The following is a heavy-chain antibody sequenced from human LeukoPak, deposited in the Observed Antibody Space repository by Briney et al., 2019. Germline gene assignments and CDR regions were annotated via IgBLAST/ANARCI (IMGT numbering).Heavy chain of an antibody. CDR2: MNPNSGNT. Sequence: ASVKVSCAAPRYTFTRYEINWVRQGTGDRLEWMGWMNPNSGNTGYAQKFQGRVTMTRNTSISTAYMELSSLRSEDTAVYYCARGKYSSSWSGWFDPWGQGTLVTVSS. J-gene: IGHJ5*02. CDR1: RYTFTRYE. V-gene: IGHV1-8*01. CDR3: ARGKYSSSWSGWFDP. D-gene: IGHD6-13*01.